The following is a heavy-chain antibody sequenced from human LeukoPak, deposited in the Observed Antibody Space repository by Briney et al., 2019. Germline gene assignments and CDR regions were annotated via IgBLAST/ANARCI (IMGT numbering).Heavy chain of an antibody. CDR2: INPSGGST. Sequence: ASLKVSCKASGYTFTSYYMHWVRQAPGQGLEWMGIINPSGGSTSYAQKFQGRVTMTRDTSTSTVYMELSSLRSEDTAVYYCARDIVVVPAATEDYYYYGMDVWGKGTTVTVSS. D-gene: IGHD2-2*01. V-gene: IGHV1-46*01. J-gene: IGHJ6*04. CDR1: GYTFTSYY. CDR3: ARDIVVVPAATEDYYYYGMDV.